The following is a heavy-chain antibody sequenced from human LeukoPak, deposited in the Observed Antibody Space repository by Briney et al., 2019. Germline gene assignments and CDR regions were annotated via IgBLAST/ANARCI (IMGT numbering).Heavy chain of an antibody. D-gene: IGHD4-11*01. CDR1: GFTVSSYA. CDR2: ISGSGGST. Sequence: PGGSLRLSCAASGFTVSSYAMRWVRQAPGEGLEWVSAISGSGGSTYYADSVKGRFTISRDNSKNTLYLQMNSLRAEDTAVYYCAKAAQYPPEPLYWGQGTLVTVSS. CDR3: AKAAQYPPEPLY. V-gene: IGHV3-23*01. J-gene: IGHJ4*02.